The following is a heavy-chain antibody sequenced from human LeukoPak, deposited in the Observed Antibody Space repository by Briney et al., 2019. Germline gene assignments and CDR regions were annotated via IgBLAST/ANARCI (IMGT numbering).Heavy chain of an antibody. CDR3: ASSRGYDVGGYFDY. CDR2: INAGNDNT. D-gene: IGHD5-12*01. V-gene: IGHV1-3*01. CDR1: GYTFTTYT. Sequence: ASVKVSCKASGYTFTTYTIHWVRQSPGQRLEWMGWINAGNDNTKYSQKFQDRVTITRDTSASTAYMELSSLRSEDTAVYYCASSRGYDVGGYFDYWGQGTLVTVSS. J-gene: IGHJ4*02.